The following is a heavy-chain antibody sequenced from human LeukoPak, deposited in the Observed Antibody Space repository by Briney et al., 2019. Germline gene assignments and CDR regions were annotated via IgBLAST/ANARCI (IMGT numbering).Heavy chain of an antibody. CDR3: ARDLLPADTYGSGSYFRENWFDP. Sequence: ASVKVSCQSSGYTFTSYGISGVRPAPGQGLEWMGWISAYNGNTNYAQKLQGRVTMTTDTSTSTGYMGLRSLRSDDTAVYYCARDLLPADTYGSGSYFRENWFDPWGQGTLVTVSS. CDR2: ISAYNGNT. CDR1: GYTFTSYG. J-gene: IGHJ5*02. V-gene: IGHV1-18*01. D-gene: IGHD3-10*01.